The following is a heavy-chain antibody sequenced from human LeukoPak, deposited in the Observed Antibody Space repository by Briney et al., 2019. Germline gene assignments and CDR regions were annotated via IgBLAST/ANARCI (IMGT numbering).Heavy chain of an antibody. CDR1: GFTFSSYS. Sequence: PGGSLRLSCAASGFTFSSYSMNWVRQAPGKGLEWVSSISSSSSYIYYADSVKGRFTISRDNAKNSLYLQMNSLRAEDTAVYYCARDSSGWYLPTPDAFDIWGQGTMVTVSS. CDR2: ISSSSSYI. V-gene: IGHV3-21*01. D-gene: IGHD6-19*01. J-gene: IGHJ3*02. CDR3: ARDSSGWYLPTPDAFDI.